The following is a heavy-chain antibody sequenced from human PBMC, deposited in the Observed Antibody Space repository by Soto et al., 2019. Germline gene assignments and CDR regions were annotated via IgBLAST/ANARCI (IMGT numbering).Heavy chain of an antibody. CDR3: ARDSDIVLVPGPV. V-gene: IGHV4-31*03. Sequence: SETLSLTCTVSGGSISSGGYYWSWIRQHPGKGLEWIGYIYYSGSTYYNPSLKSRVTISVDTSKNQFSLKLSSVTAADTAVYYCARDSDIVLVPGPVWGQGTLVTVSS. D-gene: IGHD2-2*01. CDR1: GGSISSGGYY. J-gene: IGHJ4*02. CDR2: IYYSGST.